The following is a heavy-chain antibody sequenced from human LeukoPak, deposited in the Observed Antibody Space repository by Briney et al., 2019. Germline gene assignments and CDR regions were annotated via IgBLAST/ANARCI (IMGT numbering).Heavy chain of an antibody. J-gene: IGHJ3*02. D-gene: IGHD6-13*01. Sequence: GESLKISCKGSGYSFTSYWIGWVRQMPGKGLEWMGIIYPGDSDTRYSPSFQGQVTVSADESISTAYLQWSSLKASDTAIYYCARGDSSSWSRGDAFDIWGQGTMVTVSS. CDR2: IYPGDSDT. V-gene: IGHV5-51*01. CDR1: GYSFTSYW. CDR3: ARGDSSSWSRGDAFDI.